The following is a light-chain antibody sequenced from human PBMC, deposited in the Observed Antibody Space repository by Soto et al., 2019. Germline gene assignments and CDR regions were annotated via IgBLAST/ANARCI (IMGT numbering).Light chain of an antibody. CDR1: QTVSNK. V-gene: IGKV3-11*01. Sequence: EIVSTQSPATLSSSPGERATLSCRASQTVSNKLAWYQHKPGQAPRLLIYDTSNRATGIPARFSGSGSGTDFTLTISRLEPEDFAVYYCHQRKSWPRTFGQGTKVEIK. CDR3: HQRKSWPRT. CDR2: DTS. J-gene: IGKJ1*01.